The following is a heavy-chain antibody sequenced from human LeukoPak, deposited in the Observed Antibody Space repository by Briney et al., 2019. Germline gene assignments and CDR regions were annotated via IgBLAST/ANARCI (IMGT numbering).Heavy chain of an antibody. CDR3: AREYDWGSYRYDAFDI. CDR1: GGSISSYY. Sequence: SETLSLTCTVSGGSISSYYWSWIRQPPGKGLEWIGYIYYSGSTNYNPSLKSRVTISVDTSKNQFSLKLSSVTAADTAVYYCAREYDWGSYRYDAFDIWGQGTMVTVSS. D-gene: IGHD3-16*02. CDR2: IYYSGST. J-gene: IGHJ3*02. V-gene: IGHV4-59*01.